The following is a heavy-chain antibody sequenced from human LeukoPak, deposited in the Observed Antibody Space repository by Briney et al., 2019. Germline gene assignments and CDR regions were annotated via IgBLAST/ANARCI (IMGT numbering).Heavy chain of an antibody. Sequence: GGSLRLSCAASGFTFSSYAMSWVRQAPGKGLEWVSPISGSGGSTYYAASVKGRFTISRDNSKNTLYLQMNSLRAEDTAVFYCAKGGTSYLYYGMDVWGQGTTVTVSS. J-gene: IGHJ6*02. CDR2: ISGSGGST. CDR3: AKGGTSYLYYGMDV. CDR1: GFTFSSYA. V-gene: IGHV3-23*01.